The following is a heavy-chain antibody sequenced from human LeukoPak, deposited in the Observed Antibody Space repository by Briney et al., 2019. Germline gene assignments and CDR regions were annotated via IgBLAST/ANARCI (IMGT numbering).Heavy chain of an antibody. CDR1: GFTISSYW. V-gene: IGHV3-7*01. CDR2: IKQEGSEK. J-gene: IGHJ4*02. CDR3: ARDPSTLPFDY. Sequence: GGSLRLSWEASGFTISSYWMSWVRQAPGKGIEWVANIKQEGSEKHYVDSVKGRFTISRDNAKNSLYLQMNSLRDEDTAVYYCARDPSTLPFDYWGQGTLVTVSS.